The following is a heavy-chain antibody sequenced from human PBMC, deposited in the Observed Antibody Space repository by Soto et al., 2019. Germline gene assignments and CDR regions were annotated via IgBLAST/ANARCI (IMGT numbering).Heavy chain of an antibody. Sequence: GGSLRLSCAASGFTFSNAWMNWVRQAPGKGLEWVGRIESKTDGGTTDYAAPVKGRFTISRDDSKNTLYLQMNSLKTEDTAVYYCTTDPEGTVTTHDYWGQGTLVTVSS. CDR1: GFTFSNAW. CDR2: IESKTDGGTT. V-gene: IGHV3-15*07. D-gene: IGHD4-17*01. J-gene: IGHJ4*02. CDR3: TTDPEGTVTTHDY.